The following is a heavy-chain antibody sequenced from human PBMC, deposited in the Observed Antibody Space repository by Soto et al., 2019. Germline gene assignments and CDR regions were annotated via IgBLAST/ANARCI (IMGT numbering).Heavy chain of an antibody. CDR3: AREPRSGGS. Sequence: EVQLVESGGGLAKPGGSLRLSCVASGFTFSDYSLNWVRQAPGKGLEWVSYISGSSSYTYYAESVQGRFTISRDNVNNILYLHLNSLSPEDTGVYYCAREPRSGGSWGLGTLVTVSS. J-gene: IGHJ4*02. CDR2: ISGSSSYT. D-gene: IGHD1-26*01. V-gene: IGHV3-21*02. CDR1: GFTFSDYS.